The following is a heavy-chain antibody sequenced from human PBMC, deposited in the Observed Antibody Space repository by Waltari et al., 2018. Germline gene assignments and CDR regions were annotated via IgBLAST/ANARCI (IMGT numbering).Heavy chain of an antibody. J-gene: IGHJ4*02. V-gene: IGHV3-43D*04. Sequence: ELQLVESGGAVVQPGGSLRLYCAASGFTFDDQSMHWVRQAPGKGLGWVSVISWDGTNTYYVDSVKGRFTISRDNSKSTLYLQMSSLRAEDTALYYCVKGRYYDFWSAYPDYWGQGTLVTVSS. CDR3: VKGRYYDFWSAYPDY. D-gene: IGHD3-3*01. CDR2: ISWDGTNT. CDR1: GFTFDDQS.